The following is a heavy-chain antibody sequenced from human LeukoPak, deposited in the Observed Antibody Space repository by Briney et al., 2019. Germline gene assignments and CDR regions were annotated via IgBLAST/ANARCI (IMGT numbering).Heavy chain of an antibody. V-gene: IGHV3-21*01. Sequence: GGSLRLSCAASGFTFSSYSMNWVRQAPGKGLEWVSSISSSSSYIYYADSVKGRFTISRDNAKNSLYLQMNSLRAEDTAVYYCAKAGDYYDSSGYYYYDAFDIWGQGTMVTVSS. CDR3: AKAGDYYDSSGYYYYDAFDI. CDR1: GFTFSSYS. CDR2: ISSSSSYI. J-gene: IGHJ3*02. D-gene: IGHD3-22*01.